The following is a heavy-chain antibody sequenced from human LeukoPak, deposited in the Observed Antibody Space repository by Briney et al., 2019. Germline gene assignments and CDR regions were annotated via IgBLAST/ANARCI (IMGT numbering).Heavy chain of an antibody. V-gene: IGHV4-30-2*01. D-gene: IGHD6-13*01. CDR1: GGSISSGGYY. J-gene: IGHJ4*02. CDR3: ARGQYQLFIRGSSSWNTFDY. CDR2: INHSGST. Sequence: PSQTLSLTCTVSGGSISSGGYYWSWIRQPPGKGLEWIGEINHSGSTNYNPSLKSRVTISVDTSKNQFSLKLSSVTAADTAVYYCARGQYQLFIRGSSSWNTFDYWGQGTLVTVSS.